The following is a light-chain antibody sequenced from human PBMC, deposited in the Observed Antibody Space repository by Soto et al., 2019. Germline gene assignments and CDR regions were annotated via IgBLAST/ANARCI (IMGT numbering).Light chain of an antibody. Sequence: EIVMTQSPATLSVSPGERATLSCRASQSISSNLAWYQQKPGQAPRLLMFRTSSRATGFPARFSGSGSGTDFTLTISRLEPEDFAVYYCQQCGSSITFGQGARLEIK. J-gene: IGKJ5*01. CDR2: RTS. CDR3: QQCGSSIT. V-gene: IGKV3-15*01. CDR1: QSISSN.